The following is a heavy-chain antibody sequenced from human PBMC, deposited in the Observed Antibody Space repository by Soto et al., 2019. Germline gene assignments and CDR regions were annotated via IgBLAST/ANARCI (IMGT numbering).Heavy chain of an antibody. Sequence: SETLSLTCAVSGGSISSGDYYWSWIRQPPGKGLEWIGYIYYSGSTYYNPSLKSRVTISVDTSKNQFSLKLSSVTAADTAVYYCARHFSVDYFDYWGQGALVTVSS. CDR1: GGSISSGDYY. CDR2: IYYSGST. J-gene: IGHJ4*02. V-gene: IGHV4-30-4*01. CDR3: ARHFSVDYFDY.